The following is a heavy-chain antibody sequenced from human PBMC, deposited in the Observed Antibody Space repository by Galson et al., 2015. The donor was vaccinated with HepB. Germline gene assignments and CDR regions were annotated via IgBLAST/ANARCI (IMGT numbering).Heavy chain of an antibody. CDR2: IVPIFGKI. J-gene: IGHJ6*02. D-gene: IGHD2-15*01. Sequence: SVKVSCKASGGSFSSFVFTWVRQAPGQGLEWLGTIVPIFGKINYAPKFQGRVTLSADKSTRTAYMELSSLTSEDTALYYCARDQYHSGGWHHYSFVGIDAWGQGTTVTVSS. V-gene: IGHV1-69*04. CDR3: ARDQYHSGGWHHYSFVGIDA. CDR1: GGSFSSFV.